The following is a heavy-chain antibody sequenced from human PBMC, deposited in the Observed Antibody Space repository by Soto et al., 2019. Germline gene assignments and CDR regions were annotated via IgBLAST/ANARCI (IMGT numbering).Heavy chain of an antibody. J-gene: IGHJ5*02. CDR2: ISYDGSNK. CDR3: ARDRALPAAGNGWFDP. V-gene: IGHV3-30-3*01. Sequence: GGSLRLSCAASGFTFSSYAMHWVRQAPGKGLEWVAVISYDGSNKYYADSVKGRFTISRDNSKNTLYLQMYSLRAEDTAVYYCARDRALPAAGNGWFDPWGQGTLVTVSS. CDR1: GFTFSSYA. D-gene: IGHD6-13*01.